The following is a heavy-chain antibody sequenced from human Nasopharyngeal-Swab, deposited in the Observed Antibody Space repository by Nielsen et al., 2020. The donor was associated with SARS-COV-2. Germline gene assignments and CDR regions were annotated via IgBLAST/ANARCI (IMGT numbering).Heavy chain of an antibody. CDR1: GFTFSSYG. CDR3: AKRPYDYVWGSYRYIPWFDP. V-gene: IGHV3-30*18. J-gene: IGHJ5*02. D-gene: IGHD3-16*02. Sequence: GESLKISCAASGFTFSSYGMHWVRQAPGKGLEWVAVISYDGSNKYYADSVKGRFTISRDNSKNTLYLQMNSLRAEDTAVYYCAKRPYDYVWGSYRYIPWFDPWGQGTLVTVSS. CDR2: ISYDGSNK.